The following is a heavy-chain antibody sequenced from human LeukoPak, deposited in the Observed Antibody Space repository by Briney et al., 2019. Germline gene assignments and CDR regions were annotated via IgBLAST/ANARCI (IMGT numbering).Heavy chain of an antibody. V-gene: IGHV3-23*01. CDR2: ISGSGRTT. CDR3: AKSIVNSGTFIPFDY. CDR1: GFTLSNYN. J-gene: IGHJ4*02. Sequence: GGSLRLSCAASGFTLSNYNMNWVRQAPGKGLEWVSVISGSGRTTYSADSVKGRFTISRDKSNNTVYLHMNSLRAEDTAVYFCAKSIVNSGTFIPFDYWGQGTLVTVSS. D-gene: IGHD1-26*01.